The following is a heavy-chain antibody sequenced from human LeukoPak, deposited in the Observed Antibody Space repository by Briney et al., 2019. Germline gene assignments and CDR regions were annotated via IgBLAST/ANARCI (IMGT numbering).Heavy chain of an antibody. CDR1: GFTFDDYA. CDR3: AKGEKRVFFGEINVRQKYNWFDP. D-gene: IGHD3-3*01. J-gene: IGHJ5*02. Sequence: PGGSLRLSCAASGFTFDDYAMHWVRQAPGKGLEWVAVISYDGSKKYNADSVKGRFTISRDNSKNTLNLQMNSLRAEDTAVYYCAKGEKRVFFGEINVRQKYNWFDPWGQGTLVTVSS. V-gene: IGHV3-30*18. CDR2: ISYDGSKK.